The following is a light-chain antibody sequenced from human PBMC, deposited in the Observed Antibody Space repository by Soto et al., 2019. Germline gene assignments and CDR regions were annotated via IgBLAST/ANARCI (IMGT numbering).Light chain of an antibody. CDR2: AAS. J-gene: IGKJ1*01. V-gene: IGKV1-9*01. Sequence: DIRLTQSPYFLSASVGDRVTITCRPSHDINRYLAWYQQKPGKAPKLLIYAASTLHNAVPSRFSGAGSGTEFTLTISSLQPEDFATYYCQQLQIYPRTFGQGTKVEF. CDR3: QQLQIYPRT. CDR1: HDINRY.